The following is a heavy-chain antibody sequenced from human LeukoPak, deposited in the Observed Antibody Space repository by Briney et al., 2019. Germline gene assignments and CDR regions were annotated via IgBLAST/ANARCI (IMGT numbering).Heavy chain of an antibody. CDR2: IYYSGST. Sequence: PSETLSLTCTVSGGSISSYYWSWIRQPPGKGLEWIGYIYYSGSTNYNPSLKSQVTISVDTSKNQFSLKLSSVTAADTAVYYCARLFPSYDYVWGSYRINAFDIWGQGTMVTVSS. D-gene: IGHD3-16*02. J-gene: IGHJ3*02. CDR3: ARLFPSYDYVWGSYRINAFDI. CDR1: GGSISSYY. V-gene: IGHV4-59*08.